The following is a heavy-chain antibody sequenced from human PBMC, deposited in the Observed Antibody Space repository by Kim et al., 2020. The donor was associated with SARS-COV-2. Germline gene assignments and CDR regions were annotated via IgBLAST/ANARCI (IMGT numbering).Heavy chain of an antibody. Sequence: STYYNPSLKSRVTISVDTSKNQFSLKLSSVTAADTAVYYCASVDTAMVIYWGQGTLVTVSS. V-gene: IGHV4-31*02. CDR3: ASVDTAMVIY. J-gene: IGHJ4*02. CDR2: ST. D-gene: IGHD5-18*01.